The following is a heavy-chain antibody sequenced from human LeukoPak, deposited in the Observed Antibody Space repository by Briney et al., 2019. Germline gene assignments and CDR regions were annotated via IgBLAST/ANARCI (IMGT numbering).Heavy chain of an antibody. V-gene: IGHV1-69*05. D-gene: IGHD5-24*01. CDR3: VTHEIDGDMATIMPQLVY. Sequence: SVKVSCKASGGTFSSYAIRWVRQAPGQGLEWMGRIIPIFGTANYAQKFQGRVTITTDESTSTVYMELRGLSSEDTAVYFCVTHEIDGDMATIMPQLVYWGQRTLVTVSS. CDR2: IIPIFGTA. CDR1: GGTFSSYA. J-gene: IGHJ4*02.